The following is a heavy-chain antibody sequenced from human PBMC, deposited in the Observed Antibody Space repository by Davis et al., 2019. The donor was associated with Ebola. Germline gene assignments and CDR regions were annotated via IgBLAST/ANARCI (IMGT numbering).Heavy chain of an antibody. CDR3: ARAQFPTTSDH. CDR2: ISAYNGNT. Sequence: ASVKVSCKASGYTFTSYGISWVRQAPGQGLEWMGWISAYNGNTNYAQKFQGRVTITADKSTSTAYMELSSLRSEDTAVYYCARAQFPTTSDHWGQGTLVTVSS. CDR1: GYTFTSYG. V-gene: IGHV1-18*04. J-gene: IGHJ4*02. D-gene: IGHD1-1*01.